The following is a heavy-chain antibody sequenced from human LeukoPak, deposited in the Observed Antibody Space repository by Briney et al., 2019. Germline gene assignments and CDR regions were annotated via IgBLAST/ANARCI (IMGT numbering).Heavy chain of an antibody. CDR3: ARVLPVLRFLEWSRYNWFDP. Sequence: SETLSLTCTVSGYSISSGYYWGWIRQPPGKWLEWIGNIYHSGSTFYNPSLKSRVTVSVDTSKNQFSLKLSSVTAADTAVYYCARVLPVLRFLEWSRYNWFDPWGQGTLVTVSS. CDR2: IYHSGST. CDR1: GYSISSGYY. D-gene: IGHD3-3*01. V-gene: IGHV4-38-2*02. J-gene: IGHJ5*02.